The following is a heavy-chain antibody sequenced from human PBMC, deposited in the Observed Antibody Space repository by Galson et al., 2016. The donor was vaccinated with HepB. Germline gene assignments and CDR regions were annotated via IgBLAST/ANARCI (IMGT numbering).Heavy chain of an antibody. CDR2: IHQDGGQR. CDR3: ARRMLVGAGFDY. CDR1: GFTFSSFW. Sequence: SMRLSCAASGFTFSSFWMSWVRQAPGKGLEWVANIHQDGGQRYYGDSVKGRFTVSRDNAKNSLYLHMNSLRVDDTALHYCARRMLVGAGFDYWGQGALVTVSP. D-gene: IGHD1-26*01. J-gene: IGHJ4*02. V-gene: IGHV3-7*04.